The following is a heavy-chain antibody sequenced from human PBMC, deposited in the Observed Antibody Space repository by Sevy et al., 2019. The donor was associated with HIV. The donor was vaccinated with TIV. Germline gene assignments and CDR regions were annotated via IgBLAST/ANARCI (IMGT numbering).Heavy chain of an antibody. V-gene: IGHV3-30*18. D-gene: IGHD2-15*01. CDR2: ISYDGSKK. Sequence: GGSLRLSCAASGFTFSNYAIHWVRQAPGKGLEWVAVISYDGSKKYYADSVKGRFTISRDNSKNTLYLQMNSLRAEDTAVYYCAKDLGWPLWGQGTLVTVSS. CDR3: AKDLGWPL. CDR1: GFTFSNYA. J-gene: IGHJ4*02.